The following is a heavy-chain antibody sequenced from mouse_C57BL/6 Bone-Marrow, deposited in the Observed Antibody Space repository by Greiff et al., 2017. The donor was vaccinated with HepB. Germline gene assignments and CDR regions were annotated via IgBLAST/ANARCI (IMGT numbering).Heavy chain of an antibody. Sequence: QVQLQQSDAELVKPGASVKISCKVSGYTFTDHTIHWMKQRPEQGLEWIGYIYPRDGSTKYNEKLKGKATLTADKSSSTAYMQLNSLTSEDSAVYFCAIHLFITTTYYYAMDYWGQGTSVTVSS. J-gene: IGHJ4*01. CDR3: AIHLFITTTYYYAMDY. CDR1: GYTFTDHT. D-gene: IGHD1-1*01. CDR2: IYPRDGST. V-gene: IGHV1-78*01.